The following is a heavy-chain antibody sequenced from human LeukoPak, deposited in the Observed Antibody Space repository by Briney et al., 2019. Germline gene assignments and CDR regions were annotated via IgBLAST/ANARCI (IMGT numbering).Heavy chain of an antibody. Sequence: SETLSLTCAVYGGSFSGYYWSWIRQPPGKGLEWIGEINHSGSTNYNPSPKSRVTTSVDTSKNQFSLKLSSVTAADTAVYYCASLPRWGWLMPVGFDYWGQGTLVTVSS. CDR1: GGSFSGYY. CDR2: INHSGST. J-gene: IGHJ4*02. CDR3: ASLPRWGWLMPVGFDY. D-gene: IGHD3-16*01. V-gene: IGHV4-34*01.